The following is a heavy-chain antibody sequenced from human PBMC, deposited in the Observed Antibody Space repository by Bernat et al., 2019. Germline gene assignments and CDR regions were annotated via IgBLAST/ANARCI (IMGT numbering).Heavy chain of an antibody. CDR2: ISYDGSNK. V-gene: IGHV3-30*18. Sequence: QVQLVESGGGVVQPGRSLRLSCAASGFTFSSYGMHWVRQAPGKGLEWVAVISYDGSNKYYADSVKGRFTISRDNSKNTLYLQMNSLRAEDTAVFYCAKGGRGHYGDYVPWYFDLWGRGTLVTVSS. D-gene: IGHD4-17*01. CDR3: AKGGRGHYGDYVPWYFDL. J-gene: IGHJ2*01. CDR1: GFTFSSYG.